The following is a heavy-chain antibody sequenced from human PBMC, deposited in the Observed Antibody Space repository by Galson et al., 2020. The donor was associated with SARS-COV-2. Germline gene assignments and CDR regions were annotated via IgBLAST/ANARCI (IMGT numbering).Heavy chain of an antibody. J-gene: IGHJ4*02. Sequence: SETLSLTCTVSGGSLSSGAFYWSWIRQHPGKGLEWLGYIYSTGSTYYNTSLKSQLALSVDTSKNQFSLSLSSVTAADTAVYYCARRGAYGVFDSWGQGTLVTVSS. CDR2: IYSTGST. D-gene: IGHD3-10*01. V-gene: IGHV4-31*01. CDR1: GGSLSSGAFY. CDR3: ARRGAYGVFDS.